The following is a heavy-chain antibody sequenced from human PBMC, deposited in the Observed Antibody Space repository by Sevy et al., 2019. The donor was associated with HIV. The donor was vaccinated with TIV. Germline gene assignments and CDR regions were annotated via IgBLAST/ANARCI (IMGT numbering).Heavy chain of an antibody. CDR2: VRNDGSNK. Sequence: GGSLRLSCAASGFSLTTSDMHWVRQVPGKGLEWVAYVRNDGSNKYYADSVRDRFTISRESPKNTLYLQMNSLGDKDTAIYYCARGRKTTEEWLEELDYYYGLDVWGQGTTVTVSS. CDR1: GFSLTTSD. D-gene: IGHD2-8*01. CDR3: ARGRKTTEEWLEELDYYYGLDV. V-gene: IGHV3-30*02. J-gene: IGHJ6*02.